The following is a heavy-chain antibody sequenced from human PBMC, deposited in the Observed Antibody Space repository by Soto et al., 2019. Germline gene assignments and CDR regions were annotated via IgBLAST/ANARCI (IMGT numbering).Heavy chain of an antibody. Sequence: GGSLRLSCAASGFTFSNYGMHWVRQTPGKGLEWVALILYDGSNKYYGDSVKGRFTISRDNSKNTLYLQVSSLRAEDTAVYYCAKSRDAYNFYFYYGMDVWGQGTTVTSP. CDR3: AKSRDAYNFYFYYGMDV. V-gene: IGHV3-30*18. D-gene: IGHD2-2*01. J-gene: IGHJ6*02. CDR2: ILYDGSNK. CDR1: GFTFSNYG.